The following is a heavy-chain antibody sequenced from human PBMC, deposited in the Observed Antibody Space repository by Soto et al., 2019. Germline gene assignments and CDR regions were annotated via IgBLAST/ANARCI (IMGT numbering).Heavy chain of an antibody. CDR3: ARDLDGVVPGRGAFAV. J-gene: IGHJ3*01. D-gene: IGHD6-19*01. CDR1: GYSMRDDNFY. CDR2: ISYTGIT. Sequence: QVRLQESGQGLVRPSQTLSLICTVSGYSMRDDNFYWSFLRQRPGAGPEWLGYISYTGITFYNPSRESRTFISVDPSNNQFSLNLKSVTAADTAVYYCARDLDGVVPGRGAFAVWGPGTLVTVSS. V-gene: IGHV4-31*03.